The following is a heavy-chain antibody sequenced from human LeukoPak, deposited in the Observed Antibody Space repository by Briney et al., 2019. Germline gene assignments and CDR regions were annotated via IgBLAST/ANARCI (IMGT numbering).Heavy chain of an antibody. CDR2: IYPGDSDT. J-gene: IGHJ4*02. CDR1: GYSFTSYW. V-gene: IGHV5-51*01. D-gene: IGHD5-18*01. Sequence: GESLKISCKGSGYSFTSYWIGWVRQMPGKGLEWMGIIYPGDSDTRYSPSFQGQVTISADKSISTAYLQWSSLKASDTAMYYGFGYSYGNENRYYFDYWGQGPLVTVPS. CDR3: FGYSYGNENRYYFDY.